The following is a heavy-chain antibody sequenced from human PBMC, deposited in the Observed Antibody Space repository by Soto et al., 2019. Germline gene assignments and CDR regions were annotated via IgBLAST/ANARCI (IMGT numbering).Heavy chain of an antibody. Sequence: SETLSLTCTVAGGSVNSGLYYWNWIRQHPEKGLEWVGYVGYVYHSGSTYNPSLKSRVTMSVDASKNQFSLTLSSLTAADSAVYYCARSGDGFDSTTYIHFDSWGQG. CDR1: GGSVNSGLYY. J-gene: IGHJ4*02. D-gene: IGHD2-2*01. CDR3: ARSGDGFDSTTYIHFDS. V-gene: IGHV4-31*03. CDR2: VGYVYHSGST.